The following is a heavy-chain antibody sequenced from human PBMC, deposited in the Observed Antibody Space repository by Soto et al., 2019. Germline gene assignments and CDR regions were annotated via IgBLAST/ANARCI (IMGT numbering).Heavy chain of an antibody. J-gene: IGHJ4*02. V-gene: IGHV3-23*01. CDR3: AKDRPVYDYIGGSYRSGLPLDY. D-gene: IGHD3-16*02. CDR1: GFTFRSYA. Sequence: EVQLLESGGGLVQPGGSLRLSCAASGFTFRSYAMSWVRQAPGKGLEWVSAISGSGGSTYYADSVKGRFTISRDNSKNTVYLQRNSLRAEDTAVYYCAKDRPVYDYIGGSYRSGLPLDYWGQGTLVTVSS. CDR2: ISGSGGST.